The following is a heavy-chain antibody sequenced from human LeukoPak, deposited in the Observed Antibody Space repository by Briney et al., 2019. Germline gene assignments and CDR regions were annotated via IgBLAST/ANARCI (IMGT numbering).Heavy chain of an antibody. Sequence: PGGSLRLSCAASEFTFSSYGMHWFRQAPGKGLEWVAVIWYDGSNKYYADSVKGRFTISRDNSKNTLYLQMNSLRAEDTAVYYCASVPIYGDSDAFDIWGQGTMVTVSS. D-gene: IGHD4-17*01. J-gene: IGHJ3*02. V-gene: IGHV3-33*01. CDR1: EFTFSSYG. CDR3: ASVPIYGDSDAFDI. CDR2: IWYDGSNK.